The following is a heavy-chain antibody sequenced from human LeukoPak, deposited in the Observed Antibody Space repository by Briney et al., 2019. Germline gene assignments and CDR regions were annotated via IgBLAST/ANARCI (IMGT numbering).Heavy chain of an antibody. CDR1: GFTFSSYE. V-gene: IGHV3-48*03. D-gene: IGHD3-10*02. CDR3: AELGITMIGGV. Sequence: PGGSLRLSCAASGFTFSSYEMNWVRQAPGMGLVGVFYISSSGSTIYYADSVKGRFTISRDNAKNSLYLQMNSLRAEDTAVYYCAELGITMIGGVWGKGTTVTISS. CDR2: ISSSGSTI. J-gene: IGHJ6*04.